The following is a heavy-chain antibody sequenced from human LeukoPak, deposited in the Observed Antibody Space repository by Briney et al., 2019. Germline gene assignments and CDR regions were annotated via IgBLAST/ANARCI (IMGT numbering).Heavy chain of an antibody. Sequence: GGSLRLSCAASGFTFSSYSMNWVRQAPGKGLEWVSSISSSSSYIYYADSVKGRFTISRDNAKNSLYLQMNSLRAEDTAVYYCARPASGGSCCDDYWGQGTLVTVSS. CDR3: ARPASGGSCCDDY. J-gene: IGHJ4*02. D-gene: IGHD2-15*01. CDR1: GFTFSSYS. CDR2: ISSSSSYI. V-gene: IGHV3-21*01.